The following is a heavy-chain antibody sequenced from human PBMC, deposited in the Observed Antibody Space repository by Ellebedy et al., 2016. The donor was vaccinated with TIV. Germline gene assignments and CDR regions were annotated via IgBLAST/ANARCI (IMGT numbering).Heavy chain of an antibody. CDR3: ARDYCGGDGCQNWFDP. V-gene: IGHV2-70*04. J-gene: IGHJ5*02. Sequence: SGPTLVKPTQTLTPTCSFSGFSLKTRGMRVSWIRQPPGKALEWLARMVWDDDIFYSPSLKTRLTVSKDTSKNQVVLRMTNMDPVDTATYYCARDYCGGDGCQNWFDPWGQGTLVTVSS. CDR1: GFSLKTRGMR. CDR2: MVWDDDI. D-gene: IGHD2-21*01.